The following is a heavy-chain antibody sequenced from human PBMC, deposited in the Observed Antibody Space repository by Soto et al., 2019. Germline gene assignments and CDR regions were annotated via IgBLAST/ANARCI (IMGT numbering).Heavy chain of an antibody. CDR3: AKVIFGELLESNWFDP. D-gene: IGHD3-10*01. CDR1: GFTFSSYA. J-gene: IGHJ5*02. Sequence: EVQLLESGGGLVQPGGSLRLSCAASGFTFSSYAMSWVRQAPGKGLEWVSAICGSGDCTFYADSVKGRFTISRDNSKNTLYLQMNSLRVEDTAVYYCAKVIFGELLESNWFDPWGQGTLVTVSS. CDR2: ICGSGDCT. V-gene: IGHV3-23*01.